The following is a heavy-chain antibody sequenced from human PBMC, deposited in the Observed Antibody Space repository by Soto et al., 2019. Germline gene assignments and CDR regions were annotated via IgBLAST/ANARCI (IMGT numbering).Heavy chain of an antibody. D-gene: IGHD3-3*01. CDR2: ISSSSSTI. CDR1: GFTFSSYS. CDR3: ARRNSYYDFWSGSPIRGWFDP. V-gene: IGHV3-48*01. Sequence: GGSLRLSCAASGFTFSSYSMNWVRQAPGKGLEWVSYISSSSSTIYYADSVKGRFTISRDNAKNSLYLKMNSMKAEDTAVYYFARRNSYYDFWSGSPIRGWFDPWGQGTLVTVSS. J-gene: IGHJ5*02.